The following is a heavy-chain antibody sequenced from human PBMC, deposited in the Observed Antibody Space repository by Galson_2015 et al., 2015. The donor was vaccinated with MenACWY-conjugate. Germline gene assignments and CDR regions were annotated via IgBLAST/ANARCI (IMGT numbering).Heavy chain of an antibody. Sequence: SLRLSCAASGFTLMSYNMNWVRQAPGKGLEWISFIGNSGSPIYYADSVKGRFTISRDNAKNSLFLHMNSLRVEDTAVYYCAKEAAQRASVALDYWGQGTLVTVSS. CDR2: IGNSGSPI. V-gene: IGHV3-48*04. CDR3: AKEAAQRASVALDY. D-gene: IGHD6-19*01. CDR1: GFTLMSYN. J-gene: IGHJ4*02.